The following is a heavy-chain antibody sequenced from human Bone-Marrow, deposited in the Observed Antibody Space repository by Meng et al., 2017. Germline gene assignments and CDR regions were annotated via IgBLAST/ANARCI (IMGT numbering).Heavy chain of an antibody. CDR1: GYTFTSYY. V-gene: IGHV1-46*01. Sequence: ASAKVSCKASGYTFTSYYMHWVRQAPGQGLEWMGIINPSGGSTSYAQKFQGRVTMTRDTSTSTVYMELSSLRSEDAAVYYCARDGSGLTTVTYGLWYFDLWGHGTLVTVSS. D-gene: IGHD4-17*01. CDR3: ARDGSGLTTVTYGLWYFDL. CDR2: INPSGGST. J-gene: IGHJ2*01.